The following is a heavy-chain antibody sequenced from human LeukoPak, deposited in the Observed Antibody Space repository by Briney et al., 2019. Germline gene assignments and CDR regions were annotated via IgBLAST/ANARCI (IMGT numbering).Heavy chain of an antibody. Sequence: ASVKVSCKASGYTFTGYYMHWVRQAPGQGLEWMERINPNSGGTNYAQKFQGRVTMTRDTSISTAYMELSRLRSDDTAVYYCARPGSAAMGADYYYYYYMDVWGKGTTVTVSS. J-gene: IGHJ6*03. V-gene: IGHV1-2*06. CDR3: ARPGSAAMGADYYYYYYMDV. CDR2: INPNSGGT. CDR1: GYTFTGYY. D-gene: IGHD5-18*01.